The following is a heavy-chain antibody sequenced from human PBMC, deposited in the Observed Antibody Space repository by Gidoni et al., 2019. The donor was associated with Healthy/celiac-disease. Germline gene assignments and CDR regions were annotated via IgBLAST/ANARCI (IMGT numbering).Heavy chain of an antibody. V-gene: IGHV3-30*01. CDR1: GFTFSSYA. Sequence: QLQLVASGGGVVQPGRSLIFSCAAFGFTFSSYAMHWVRQAPGKGLEWVAVISYDGSNKYYADSVKWRFTISRDNSKNTLYLQKNSLRAEDTAVYYGATTERSMWGWFDPWGQGTLVTVSS. CDR2: ISYDGSNK. CDR3: ATTERSMWGWFDP. J-gene: IGHJ5*02. D-gene: IGHD1-1*01.